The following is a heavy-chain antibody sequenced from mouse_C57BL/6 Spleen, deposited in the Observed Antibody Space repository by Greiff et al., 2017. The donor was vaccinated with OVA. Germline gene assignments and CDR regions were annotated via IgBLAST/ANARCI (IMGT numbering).Heavy chain of an antibody. V-gene: IGHV3-6*01. CDR2: ISYDGSN. Sequence: EVKLVESGPGLVKPSQSLSLTCSVTGYSITSGYYWNWIRQFPGNKLEWMGYISYDGSNNYNPSLKNRISITRDTSKNQFFLKLNSVTTEDTATYYCARDIYYYGSSYAMDYWGQGTSVTVSS. CDR3: ARDIYYYGSSYAMDY. J-gene: IGHJ4*01. D-gene: IGHD1-1*01. CDR1: GYSITSGYY.